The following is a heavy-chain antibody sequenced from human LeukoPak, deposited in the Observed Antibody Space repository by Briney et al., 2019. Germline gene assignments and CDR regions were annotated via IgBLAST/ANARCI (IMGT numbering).Heavy chain of an antibody. CDR1: GFTFSSYA. CDR3: ARDGRSRYYFDY. V-gene: IGHV3-33*08. D-gene: IGHD4-17*01. CDR2: IWYDGSNK. J-gene: IGHJ4*02. Sequence: GGSLRLSCAASGFTFSSYAMSWVRQAPGKGLEWVAVIWYDGSNKYYADSVKGRFTISRDNSKNTLYLQMNSLRAEDTAVYYCARDGRSRYYFDYWGQGTLVTVSS.